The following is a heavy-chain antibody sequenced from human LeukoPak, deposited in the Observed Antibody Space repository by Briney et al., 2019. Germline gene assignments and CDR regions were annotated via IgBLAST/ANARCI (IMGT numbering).Heavy chain of an antibody. V-gene: IGHV3-21*01. J-gene: IGHJ4*02. CDR3: ARDRDDVVVPATLDY. CDR1: GFTFSSYS. CDR2: ISSSSGYI. D-gene: IGHD2-2*01. Sequence: PGGSLRLSCAASGFTFSSYSMNWVRQAPGKGLEWVSSISSSSGYIYYADSVKGRFTISRDNARNSLYLQMNSLRAEDTAVYYCARDRDDVVVPATLDYWGQGTLVTVFS.